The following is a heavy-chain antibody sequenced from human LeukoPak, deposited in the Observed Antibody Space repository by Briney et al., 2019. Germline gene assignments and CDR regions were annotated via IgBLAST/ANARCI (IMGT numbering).Heavy chain of an antibody. V-gene: IGHV3-23*01. J-gene: IGHJ5*02. CDR2: ITGSGGNR. Sequence: PGETLRLSCAASGFTFSSHGMNWVRQAPGKGLEWVSGITGSGGNRYYADSVKGRFTISRDNSKNTLYLQMNSLRAEDTAVYYCARDDNYIRFLSWGQGTLVTVSS. D-gene: IGHD3-16*01. CDR1: GFTFSSHG. CDR3: ARDDNYIRFLS.